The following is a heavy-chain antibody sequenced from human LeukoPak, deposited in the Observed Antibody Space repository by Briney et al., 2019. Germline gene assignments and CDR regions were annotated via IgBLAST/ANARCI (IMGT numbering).Heavy chain of an antibody. V-gene: IGHV4-34*01. CDR3: ARGLDRNIAARPPRGWFDP. Sequence: SETLSLTCAVYGGSFSGYYWSWIRQPPGKGLEWIGEINHSGSTNYNPSLKSRVTISVDTSKNQFSLKLSSVTAADTAVYYCARGLDRNIAARPPRGWFDPWGQGTLVTVSS. CDR1: GGSFSGYY. CDR2: INHSGST. J-gene: IGHJ5*02. D-gene: IGHD6-6*01.